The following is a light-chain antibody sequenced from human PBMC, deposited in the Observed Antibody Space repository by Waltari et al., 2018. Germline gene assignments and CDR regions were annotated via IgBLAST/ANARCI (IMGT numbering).Light chain of an antibody. J-gene: IGLJ2*01. CDR3: QSYDSSSVV. CDR2: EYN. Sequence: NFMLTQPHSVSESPGKTVTISCTRRSGSIASNYVQWYQQRPGSSPTTVIYEYNQRPSGVPDRFSGSIDSSSNSASLTISGLKTEDEADYYCQSYDSSSVVFGGGTKLTVL. V-gene: IGLV6-57*01. CDR1: SGSIASNY.